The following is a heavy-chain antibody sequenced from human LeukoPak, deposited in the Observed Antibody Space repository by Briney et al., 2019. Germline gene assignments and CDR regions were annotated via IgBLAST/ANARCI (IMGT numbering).Heavy chain of an antibody. CDR2: IIPIFGTA. CDR1: GYTFTSYG. D-gene: IGHD3-10*01. V-gene: IGHV1-69*13. Sequence: SVKVSCKASGYTFTSYGISWVRQAPGQGLEWMGGIIPIFGTANYAQKFQGRVTITADESTSTAYMELSSLRSDDTAVYYCARAPDQRITMVRGVITFFEYWGQGTLVTVSP. CDR3: ARAPDQRITMVRGVITFFEY. J-gene: IGHJ4*02.